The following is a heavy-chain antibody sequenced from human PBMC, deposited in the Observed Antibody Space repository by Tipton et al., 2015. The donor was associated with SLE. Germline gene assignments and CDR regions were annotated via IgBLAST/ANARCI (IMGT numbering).Heavy chain of an antibody. CDR3: ARDNYDFWSGYYNWFDP. CDR2: IYYSGST. J-gene: IGHJ5*02. CDR1: GGSISSYY. D-gene: IGHD3-3*01. V-gene: IGHV4-59*01. Sequence: TLSLTCTVSGGSISSYYWNWIRQPPGKGLEWIGYIYYSGSTNYNPSLKSRVTISVDTSKNQFSLKLSSVTAADTAVYYCARDNYDFWSGYYNWFDPWGQGTLVTVSS.